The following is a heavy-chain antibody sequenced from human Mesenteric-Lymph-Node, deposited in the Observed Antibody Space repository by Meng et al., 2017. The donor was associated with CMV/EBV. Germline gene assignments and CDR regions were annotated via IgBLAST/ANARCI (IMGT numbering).Heavy chain of an antibody. J-gene: IGHJ4*02. CDR2: ISSSSSDI. D-gene: IGHD1-1*01. V-gene: IGHV3-21*01. CDR3: AREKSQLAFDY. Sequence: GESLKISCVASGFTFSNYNMNWVRQAPGKGLEWVSSISSSSSDIYYVDSVRGRFTVSRDNAKNSLYLQINSLRDEDTAVYYCAREKSQLAFDYWGQGTPVTVSS. CDR1: GFTFSNYN.